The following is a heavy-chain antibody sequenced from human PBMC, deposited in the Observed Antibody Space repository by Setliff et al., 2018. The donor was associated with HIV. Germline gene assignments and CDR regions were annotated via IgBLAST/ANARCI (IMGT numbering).Heavy chain of an antibody. D-gene: IGHD6-13*01. J-gene: IGHJ4*02. CDR2: VNHKGVA. V-gene: IGHV4-34*06. CDR3: AALGYSSTWNY. Sequence: PSETLSLTCAVYGGAFSGYYWTWIRQSPGRGLEWIGEVNHKGVANYSPSRMRRAAISADTSKNQFSLFLQMDSLRAEDTAFYYCAALGYSSTWNYWGQGTLVTVSS. CDR1: GGAFSGYY.